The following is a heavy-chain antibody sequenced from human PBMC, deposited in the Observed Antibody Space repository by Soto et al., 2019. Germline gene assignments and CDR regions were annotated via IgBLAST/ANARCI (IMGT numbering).Heavy chain of an antibody. V-gene: IGHV1-8*01. CDR2: MNPNSGNT. D-gene: IGHD2-8*01. CDR1: GYTFTSYD. Sequence: ASVKVSCKASGYTFTSYDINWVRQATGQGLEWMGWMNPNSGNTGYAQKFQGRVTMTRNTSISTAYMELNSLRSEDTAVYYCASPVRDGAYYGMDVWGQGTTVTVSS. CDR3: ASPVRDGAYYGMDV. J-gene: IGHJ6*02.